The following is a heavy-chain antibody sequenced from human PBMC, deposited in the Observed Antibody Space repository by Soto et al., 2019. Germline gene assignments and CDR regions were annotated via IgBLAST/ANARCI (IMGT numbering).Heavy chain of an antibody. V-gene: IGHV4-30-4*01. Sequence: QVQLQESGPGLVKPSQTLSLTCTVSGGSISSGDYKWSWIRQSPGKGLEWIGYIYYSGYSYNNPSLKSRVTMSVDTSKNQFSLKLSSVTAADTAVYYCARSDNYVPFEYWGQGTLVTVSS. CDR1: GGSISSGDYK. J-gene: IGHJ4*02. CDR2: IYYSGYS. CDR3: ARSDNYVPFEY. D-gene: IGHD4-4*01.